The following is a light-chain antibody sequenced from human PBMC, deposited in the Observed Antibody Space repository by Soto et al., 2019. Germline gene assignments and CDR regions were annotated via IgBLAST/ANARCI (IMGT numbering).Light chain of an antibody. CDR2: AAS. CDR3: QQSFETPQIT. Sequence: DIQMNQSPSYLYASVGDXVTITXRARQGITNYLNWYQLKPGKAPELXXYAASSLQSGVPSRFSGSGSGTDFTLTISSLQPEDFATYYCQQSFETPQITFGGGTKVDIK. V-gene: IGKV1-39*01. J-gene: IGKJ4*01. CDR1: QGITNY.